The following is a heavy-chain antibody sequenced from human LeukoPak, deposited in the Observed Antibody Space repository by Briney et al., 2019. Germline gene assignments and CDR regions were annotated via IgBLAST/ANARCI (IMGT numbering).Heavy chain of an antibody. CDR3: ARASSGRNYYYYDMDV. D-gene: IGHD6-6*01. J-gene: IGHJ6*02. Sequence: SETLSLTCTVSGGSISSYYWSWIRQPPGKGLEWIGYIYYSGSTNYNPSLKSRVTISIDTSKNQFSLKLSSVTAADTAVYYCARASSGRNYYYYDMDVWGQGTTVTVSS. CDR1: GGSISSYY. CDR2: IYYSGST. V-gene: IGHV4-59*01.